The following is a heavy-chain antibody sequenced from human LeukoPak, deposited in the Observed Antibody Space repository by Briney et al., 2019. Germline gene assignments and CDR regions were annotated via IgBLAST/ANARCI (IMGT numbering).Heavy chain of an antibody. Sequence: SETLSLTCTVSGGSISSYYWSWIRQPPGKGLEWIGFISYSGSTNYNPSLKSRVTISVDTSKNQFSLKLSSVTAADTAVYYCARHAVDYYGSGSYYSDAFDIWGQGTMVTVSS. CDR2: ISYSGST. J-gene: IGHJ3*02. CDR3: ARHAVDYYGSGSYYSDAFDI. D-gene: IGHD3-10*01. V-gene: IGHV4-59*08. CDR1: GGSISSYY.